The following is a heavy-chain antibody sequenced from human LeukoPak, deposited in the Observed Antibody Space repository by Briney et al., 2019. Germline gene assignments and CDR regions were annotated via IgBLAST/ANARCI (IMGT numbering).Heavy chain of an antibody. V-gene: IGHV3-23*01. CDR1: GFTFSSYS. CDR3: AKDERGTFYDYVWGSYRPPTDAFDI. J-gene: IGHJ3*02. Sequence: GGSLRLSCAASGFTFSSYSMNWVRQAPGKGLEWVSAISGSGGSTYYADSVKGRFTISRDNSKNTLYLQMNSLRAEDTAVYYCAKDERGTFYDYVWGSYRPPTDAFDIWGQGTMVTVSS. D-gene: IGHD3-16*02. CDR2: ISGSGGST.